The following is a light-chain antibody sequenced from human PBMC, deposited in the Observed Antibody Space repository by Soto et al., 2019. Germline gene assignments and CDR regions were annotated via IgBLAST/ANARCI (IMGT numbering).Light chain of an antibody. CDR2: GAS. Sequence: EIVLTQSPGTLSLSPGERATLSCRASQSVSSRNLAWYQQKPGQAPRLLIYGASSRATGIPDRFSGSGSGTDFTLTISRLAPEDFAVYYCQQYGSSPGAFGQGAKVEIK. V-gene: IGKV3-20*01. CDR3: QQYGSSPGA. CDR1: QSVSSRN. J-gene: IGKJ1*01.